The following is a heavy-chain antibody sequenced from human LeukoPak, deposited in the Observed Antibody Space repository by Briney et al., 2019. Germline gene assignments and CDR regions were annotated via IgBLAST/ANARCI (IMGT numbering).Heavy chain of an antibody. V-gene: IGHV1-2*02. CDR2: INPNSGGT. D-gene: IGHD6-19*01. J-gene: IGHJ4*02. Sequence: EASVKASCKASGYTFTGYYMHWVRQAPGQGLEWMGWINPNSGGTNYAQKFQGRVTMTRDTSISTAYMELSRLRSDDTAVYYCARGAYSSGWLFDYWGQGTLGTVSS. CDR1: GYTFTGYY. CDR3: ARGAYSSGWLFDY.